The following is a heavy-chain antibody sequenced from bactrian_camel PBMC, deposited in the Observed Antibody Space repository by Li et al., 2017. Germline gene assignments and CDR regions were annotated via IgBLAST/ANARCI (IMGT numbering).Heavy chain of an antibody. CDR2: IDGGPKT. D-gene: IGHD3*01. CDR3: AADPRGSAY. Sequence: QVQLVESGGGLVQPGGSLKLSCAASPFTVSRVDMSWVRQAPGMGLEWVSTIDGGPKTYYTDSVKGRFTISRDNAKNMLYLQMNSLKSGDTAVYFCAADPRGSAYWGQGTQVT. J-gene: IGHJ4*01. CDR1: PFTVSRVD. V-gene: IGHV3-2*01.